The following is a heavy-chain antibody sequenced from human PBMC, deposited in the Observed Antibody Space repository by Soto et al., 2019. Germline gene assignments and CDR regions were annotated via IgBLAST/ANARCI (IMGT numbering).Heavy chain of an antibody. J-gene: IGHJ4*02. CDR3: ARSNCGSTSCYFFDF. CDR1: GFTFRDDY. CDR2: ISSGSGYT. D-gene: IGHD2-2*01. Sequence: GGSLRLSCAASGFTFRDDYMSWIRQAPGKGLEWVSYISSGSGYTNYADSVNGRFTISRDNAKNSLYLQMNSLRAEDTAVYYCARSNCGSTSCYFFDFWGQGALVTVSS. V-gene: IGHV3-11*03.